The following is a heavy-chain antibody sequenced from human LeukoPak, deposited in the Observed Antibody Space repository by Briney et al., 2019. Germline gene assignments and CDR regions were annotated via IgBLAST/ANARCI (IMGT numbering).Heavy chain of an antibody. Sequence: SETLSLTCAVYGGSFSGYYWSWIRQPPGKGLEWIGEINHSGSTNYNPSLKSRVTISVDTSKNQFSLKLSSVTAADTAAYYCARGFWYSGSYYSNYYYYMDVWGKGTTVTVSS. CDR1: GGSFSGYY. CDR2: INHSGST. CDR3: ARGFWYSGSYYSNYYYYMDV. V-gene: IGHV4-34*01. J-gene: IGHJ6*03. D-gene: IGHD1-26*01.